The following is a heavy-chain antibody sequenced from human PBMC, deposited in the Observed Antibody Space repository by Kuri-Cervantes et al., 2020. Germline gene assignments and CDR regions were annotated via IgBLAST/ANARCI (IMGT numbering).Heavy chain of an antibody. V-gene: IGHV3-23*01. CDR1: GFTFSNAW. Sequence: GGSLRLSCAASGFTFSNAWTSWVRQAPGKGLGWVSAISGSGGSTYYADSVKGRFTISRDNSKNTLYLQMNSLRAEDTAVYYCAKVGAIVVVPAAMLDYWGQGTLVTVSS. D-gene: IGHD2-2*01. CDR2: ISGSGGST. J-gene: IGHJ4*02. CDR3: AKVGAIVVVPAAMLDY.